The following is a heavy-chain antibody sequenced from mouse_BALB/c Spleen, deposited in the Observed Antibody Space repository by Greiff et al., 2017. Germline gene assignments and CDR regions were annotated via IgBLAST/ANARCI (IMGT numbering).Heavy chain of an antibody. J-gene: IGHJ3*01. V-gene: IGHV14-3*02. CDR2: IDPANGNT. D-gene: IGHD1-1*01. Sequence: EVKLQQSGAELVKPGASVKLSCTASGFNIKDTYMHWVKQRPEQGLEWIGRIDPANGNTKYDPKFQGKATITADTSSNTAYLQLSSLTSEDTAVYYCARFYGSSLFAYWGQGTLVTVSA. CDR3: ARFYGSSLFAY. CDR1: GFNIKDTY.